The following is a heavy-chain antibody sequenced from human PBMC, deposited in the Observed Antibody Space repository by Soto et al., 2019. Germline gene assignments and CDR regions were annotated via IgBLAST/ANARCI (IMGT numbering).Heavy chain of an antibody. Sequence: ASVKVSCKXSGYTLTELSMHWVRQAPGKGLEWMGGFDPEDGETIYAQKFQGRVTMTEDTSTDTAYMELSSLRSEDTAVYYCATAHDDYYDSSGSSSYFDYWGQGTLVTVS. CDR1: GYTLTELS. CDR2: FDPEDGET. J-gene: IGHJ4*02. CDR3: ATAHDDYYDSSGSSSYFDY. D-gene: IGHD3-22*01. V-gene: IGHV1-24*01.